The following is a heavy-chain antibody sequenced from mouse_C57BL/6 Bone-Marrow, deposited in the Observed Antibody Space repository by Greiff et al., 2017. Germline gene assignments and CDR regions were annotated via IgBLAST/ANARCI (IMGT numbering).Heavy chain of an antibody. Sequence: QVQLQQPGAELVKPGASVKLSCKASGYTFTSYWMHWVKQRPGRGLEWIGRIDPNSGGTKYNEKFKSKATMTVDKPPSTAYLQLISLTSEDSAVFYCARNMCITTVVPFDYWGQGTTLTVSS. CDR2: IDPNSGGT. J-gene: IGHJ2*01. CDR1: GYTFTSYW. CDR3: ARNMCITTVVPFDY. D-gene: IGHD1-1*01. V-gene: IGHV1-72*01.